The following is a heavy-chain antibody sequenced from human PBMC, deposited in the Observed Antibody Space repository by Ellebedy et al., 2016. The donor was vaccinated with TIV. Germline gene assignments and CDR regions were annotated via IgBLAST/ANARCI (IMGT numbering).Heavy chain of an antibody. D-gene: IGHD2-15*01. CDR3: AKDVSPGLGYFDY. J-gene: IGHJ4*02. CDR2: VTGNGDNT. V-gene: IGHV3-23*01. Sequence: GESLKISXAASGFTFSSYAMSWVRQAPGKGLEWVSTVTGNGDNTFCADSVKGRFTISRDNSKNTLCLQMNSLRAEDTAIYYCAKDVSPGLGYFDYWGQGTLVTVSS. CDR1: GFTFSSYA.